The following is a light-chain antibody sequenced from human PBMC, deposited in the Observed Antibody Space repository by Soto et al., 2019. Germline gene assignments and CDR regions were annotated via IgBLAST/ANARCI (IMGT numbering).Light chain of an antibody. Sequence: DIQMTQSPSTLSASVGDRVTITCRASQSISSWLAWYQQKPGKAPKLLIYKASSLESGVPSRFSGSGSGTEFTLTISSLQPDDFATYYCLQYNSYSPGFGQGTKVEIK. CDR2: KAS. J-gene: IGKJ1*01. V-gene: IGKV1-5*03. CDR3: LQYNSYSPG. CDR1: QSISSW.